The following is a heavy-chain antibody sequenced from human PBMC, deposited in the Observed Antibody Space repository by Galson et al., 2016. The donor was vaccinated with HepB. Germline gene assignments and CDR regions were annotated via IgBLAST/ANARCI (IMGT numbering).Heavy chain of an antibody. CDR2: IIPLFETG. Sequence: SVKVSCKASGGVFSSYAISWVRQAPGQGLEWMGGIIPLFETGNYAEKFQGRVTITADESTTTVYMELTSLRPEDTAVYYCARGHNGFYYVEANYWGQGTLVTVSS. CDR1: GGVFSSYA. J-gene: IGHJ4*02. V-gene: IGHV1-69*13. CDR3: ARGHNGFYYVEANY. D-gene: IGHD3-22*01.